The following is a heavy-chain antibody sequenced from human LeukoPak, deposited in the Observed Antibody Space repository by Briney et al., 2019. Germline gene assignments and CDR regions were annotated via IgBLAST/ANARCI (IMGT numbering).Heavy chain of an antibody. CDR2: ISTSSSTI. CDR1: GFTLSPYS. Sequence: GGSLRLSCEASGFTLSPYSMNWVRQAPGKGLEWASYISTSSSTIYYADSVKGRFTISRDNAKNTVYLQMNSLRDEDTAVYYCAKKDFDYWGQGTLVTVSS. V-gene: IGHV3-48*02. J-gene: IGHJ4*02. CDR3: AKKDFDY.